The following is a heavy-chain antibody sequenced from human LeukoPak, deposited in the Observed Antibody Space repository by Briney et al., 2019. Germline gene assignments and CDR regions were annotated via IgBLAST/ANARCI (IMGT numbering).Heavy chain of an antibody. Sequence: SETLSLTCAVYGESFGGYYWSWIRQPSGKGLEWIGEINHSGSTHYNPSLKSRVTISVDKSKNQFSLKLSSVTAADTAVYYCAREKALGGSYPGWFDPWGQGTLVTVSS. D-gene: IGHD1-26*01. V-gene: IGHV4-34*01. J-gene: IGHJ5*02. CDR3: AREKALGGSYPGWFDP. CDR1: GESFGGYY. CDR2: INHSGST.